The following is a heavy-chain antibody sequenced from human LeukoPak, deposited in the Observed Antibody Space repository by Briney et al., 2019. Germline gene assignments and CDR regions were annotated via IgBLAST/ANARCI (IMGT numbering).Heavy chain of an antibody. D-gene: IGHD2-21*02. V-gene: IGHV3-23*01. CDR3: AKDEPLAYCGGDCYPFDY. CDR1: GFTFSSYA. J-gene: IGHJ4*02. Sequence: GGSLRLSCAASGFTFSSYAMSWVRQAPGKGLEWVSAISGSGGSTYYADSVKGRFTISRDNSKNTLYLQMNSLRAEDTAVYYCAKDEPLAYCGGDCYPFDYWGQGTLVTVSS. CDR2: ISGSGGST.